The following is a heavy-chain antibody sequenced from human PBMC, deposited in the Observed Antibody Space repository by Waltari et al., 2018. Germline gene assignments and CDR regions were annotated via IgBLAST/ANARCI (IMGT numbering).Heavy chain of an antibody. Sequence: QVQMVQSGAEVKKPGASVRVSCKASGSTFPSFGLTWVRQAPGQGLEWMGGISGYSGDAKFAQKVQGRLTMTTDASTSTAYMELRSLESDDTGVYYCARDGVTLFGVVIAEGNYFDYWGQGTLLTVSS. CDR3: ARDGVTLFGVVIAEGNYFDY. D-gene: IGHD3-3*01. V-gene: IGHV1-18*01. CDR1: GSTFPSFG. CDR2: ISGYSGDA. J-gene: IGHJ4*02.